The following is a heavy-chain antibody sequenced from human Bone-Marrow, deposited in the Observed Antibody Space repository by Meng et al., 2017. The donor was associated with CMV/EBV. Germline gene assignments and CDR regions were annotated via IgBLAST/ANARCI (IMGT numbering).Heavy chain of an antibody. J-gene: IGHJ4*02. CDR3: ARVGYDSSGYMFDY. V-gene: IGHV1-2*02. CDR2: INPNSGGT. Sequence: ASVKVSCKASGYTFTGYYMRWVRQAPGQGLEWMGWINPNSGGTNYAQKFQGRVTITRDTSISTAYMELSSLKSDDTAVYYCARVGYDSSGYMFDYWGQGTLVTVSS. D-gene: IGHD3-22*01. CDR1: GYTFTGYY.